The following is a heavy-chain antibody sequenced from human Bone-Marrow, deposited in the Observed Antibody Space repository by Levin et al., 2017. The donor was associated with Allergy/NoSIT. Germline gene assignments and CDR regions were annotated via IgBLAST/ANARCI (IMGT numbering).Heavy chain of an antibody. J-gene: IGHJ4*02. CDR1: GFTFSDYY. CDR3: ARDLRRDCSGGSCYSYYFDY. CDR2: ISSSGSTI. D-gene: IGHD2-15*01. Sequence: LSLTCAASGFTFSDYYMSWIRQAPGKGLEWVSYISSSGSTIYYADSVKGRFTISRDNAKNSLYLQMNSLRAEDTAVYYCARDLRRDCSGGSCYSYYFDYWGQGTLVTVSS. V-gene: IGHV3-11*01.